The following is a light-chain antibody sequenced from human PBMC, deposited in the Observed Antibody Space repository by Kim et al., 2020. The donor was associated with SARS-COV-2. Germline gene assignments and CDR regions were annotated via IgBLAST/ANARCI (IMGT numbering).Light chain of an antibody. CDR2: AAS. V-gene: IGKV1-9*01. CDR1: QGISGY. CDR3: PQLNNYPPA. J-gene: IGKJ2*01. Sequence: IQLTQSPSSLSASVGDRVTITCRTSQGISGYLAWLQQDPGEAPKLLIYAASTLQCGVPSRFSGSGSGTEFTLTLGSLQPEDFATYYCPQLNNYPPAFGQVTKL.